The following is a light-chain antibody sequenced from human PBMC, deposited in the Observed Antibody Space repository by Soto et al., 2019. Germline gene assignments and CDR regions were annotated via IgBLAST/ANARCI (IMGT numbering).Light chain of an antibody. Sequence: QSVLTQPPSASGTPGQRVTISCSGSSSNIGSNTVNWYQQLPGTAPKLLIYSNNQRPSVVPDRFSGFKSGTSASLAISGLQSEDEADYYCAAWDDSLNGHVVFGGGTKVTVL. CDR3: AAWDDSLNGHVV. CDR1: SSNIGSNT. CDR2: SNN. V-gene: IGLV1-44*01. J-gene: IGLJ2*01.